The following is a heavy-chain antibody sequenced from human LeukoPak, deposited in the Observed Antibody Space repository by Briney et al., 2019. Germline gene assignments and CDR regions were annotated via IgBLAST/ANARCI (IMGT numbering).Heavy chain of an antibody. V-gene: IGHV3-23*01. CDR1: GFTFSSYA. D-gene: IGHD3-10*01. CDR3: AKDPLWFGELLPFDY. J-gene: IGHJ4*02. Sequence: PGGSLRLSCAASGFTFSSYAMSWVRQAPGKGLEWVSAISGSGGSTYYADSVKGRFTISRDNSKNTLYLQMNSLRAEDTAVYYCAKDPLWFGELLPFDYWGQGTLVTVSS. CDR2: ISGSGGST.